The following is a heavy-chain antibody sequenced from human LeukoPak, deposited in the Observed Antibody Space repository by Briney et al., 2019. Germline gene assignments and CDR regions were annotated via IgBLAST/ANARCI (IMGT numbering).Heavy chain of an antibody. V-gene: IGHV4-34*01. D-gene: IGHD2-2*01. CDR3: ARRMGYCSSTSCYMDV. Sequence: PSETLSLTCAVYGGSFSGYYWSWIRQPPGKGLEWIGEINHSGSTNYNPSLKSRVTISVDTSKNQFSLKLSSVTAADTAVYYCARRMGYCSSTSCYMDVWGKGTTVTVSS. CDR1: GGSFSGYY. J-gene: IGHJ6*03. CDR2: INHSGST.